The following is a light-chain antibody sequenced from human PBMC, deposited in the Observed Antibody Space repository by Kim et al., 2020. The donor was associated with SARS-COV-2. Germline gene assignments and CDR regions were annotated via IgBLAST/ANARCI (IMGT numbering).Light chain of an antibody. V-gene: IGLV2-23*01. CDR2: EGS. CDR3: CSYAGSSTLV. CDR1: SSDVGSYNL. Sequence: LSQPASVSGSPGQSITISCTGTSSDVGSYNLVSWYQQHPGKAPKLVIYEGSKRPSGVSNRFSGSKSGNTASLTISGLQAEDEADYYCCSYAGSSTLVFGGGTKVTVL. J-gene: IGLJ2*01.